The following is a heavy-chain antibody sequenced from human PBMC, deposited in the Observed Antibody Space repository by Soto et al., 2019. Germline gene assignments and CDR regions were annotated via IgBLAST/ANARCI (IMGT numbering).Heavy chain of an antibody. Sequence: EVQLVESGGGLVQPGGSLRLSCAASGLIFSDYHMDWVRQAPGKGLEWVGRSRRKANSYTTEYAASVNGRFTISRDDSTNSRYLQMNGLKSEDTAVYYCAMLGGWSGGSSGMDVWGPGTTVTVSS. D-gene: IGHD6-19*01. CDR1: GLIFSDYH. CDR3: AMLGGWSGGSSGMDV. CDR2: SRRKANSYTT. V-gene: IGHV3-72*01. J-gene: IGHJ6*02.